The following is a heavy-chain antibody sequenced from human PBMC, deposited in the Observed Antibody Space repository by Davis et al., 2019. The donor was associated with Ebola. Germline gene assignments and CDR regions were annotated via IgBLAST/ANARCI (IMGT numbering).Heavy chain of an antibody. CDR3: ARDPPGYCSGGSCYGMDV. D-gene: IGHD2-15*01. CDR2: ISAYNGNT. Sequence: ASVKVSCKASGYTFTSYGISWVRQAPGQGLEWMGWISAYNGNTNYAQKLQGRVTMTTDTSTSTAYMELRSLRSDDTAVYYCARDPPGYCSGGSCYGMDVWGQGTTVTVSS. V-gene: IGHV1-18*01. J-gene: IGHJ6*02. CDR1: GYTFTSYG.